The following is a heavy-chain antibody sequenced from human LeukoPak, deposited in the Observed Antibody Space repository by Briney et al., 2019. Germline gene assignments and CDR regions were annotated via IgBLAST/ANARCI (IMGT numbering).Heavy chain of an antibody. J-gene: IGHJ4*01. CDR3: STDWDPEQKLVGGY. Sequence: GGSLRLSCAASGFTFSNAWMGWVRQPPGKGLEWVGRITSKNYGGTTNYAAPVMGRFTISRDDSKNSLYLEINSLKTEDTAVYYCSTDWDPEQKLVGGYWGQGSRVTVSS. V-gene: IGHV3-15*05. D-gene: IGHD6-13*01. CDR1: GFTFSNAW. CDR2: ITSKNYGGTT.